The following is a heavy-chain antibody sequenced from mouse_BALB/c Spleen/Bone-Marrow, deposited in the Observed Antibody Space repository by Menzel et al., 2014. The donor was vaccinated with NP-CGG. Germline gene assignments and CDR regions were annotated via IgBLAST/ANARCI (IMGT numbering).Heavy chain of an antibody. D-gene: IGHD2-14*01. CDR2: IDPANGNT. CDR1: GFNIKDTY. CDR3: ASYRYAWYFDV. V-gene: IGHV14-3*02. Sequence: EVQLQQSGAELVKPGASVKLSCTASGFNIKDTYMHWVNQRPEQGLEWIGRIDPANGNTKYDPKFQGKATITADTSSNTAYLQLSSLTSEDTAVYYCASYRYAWYFDVWGAGTTVTVSS. J-gene: IGHJ1*01.